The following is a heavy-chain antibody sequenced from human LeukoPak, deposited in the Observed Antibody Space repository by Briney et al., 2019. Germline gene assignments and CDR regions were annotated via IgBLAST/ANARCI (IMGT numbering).Heavy chain of an antibody. CDR2: IYTNGST. CDR3: PSLQWEPPRGEQELSFDI. V-gene: IGHV4-4*09. CDR1: GGSISSYY. Sequence: SETLSLTCTVSGGSISSYYWSWIRQPPGKGLEWIGYIYTNGSTNYNPSLKSRVTISVDTSKNQFSLKPSSVTAADTAVYYCPSLQWEPPRGEQELSFDIWGEETMVTVSS. D-gene: IGHD1-26*01. J-gene: IGHJ3*02.